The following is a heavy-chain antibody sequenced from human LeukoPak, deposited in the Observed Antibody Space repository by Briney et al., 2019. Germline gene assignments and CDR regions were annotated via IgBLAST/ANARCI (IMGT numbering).Heavy chain of an antibody. CDR3: AVGRSWYYFDY. V-gene: IGHV1-18*01. CDR1: GGTFSSYA. D-gene: IGHD6-13*01. CDR2: ISAYNGNT. Sequence: GASVKVSCKASGGTFSSYAISWVRQAPGQGLEWMGWISAYNGNTNYAQKLQGRVTMTTDTSTSTAYMELRSLRSDDTAVYYCAVGRSWYYFDYWGQGTLVTVSS. J-gene: IGHJ4*02.